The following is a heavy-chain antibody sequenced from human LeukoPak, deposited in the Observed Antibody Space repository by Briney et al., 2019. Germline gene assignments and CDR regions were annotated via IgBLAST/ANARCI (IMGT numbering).Heavy chain of an antibody. CDR1: GGSISSGSYY. J-gene: IGHJ3*02. D-gene: IGHD4-23*01. Sequence: SQTLSLTCTVSGGSISSGSYYWSWIRQPAGKGLEWIGRIYTSGSTNYNPSLKSRVTMSVDTSKNQFSLKLSSVTAADTAVYYCAMSFTVVTSGGAFDIWGQGTMVTVSS. CDR2: IYTSGST. V-gene: IGHV4-61*02. CDR3: AMSFTVVTSGGAFDI.